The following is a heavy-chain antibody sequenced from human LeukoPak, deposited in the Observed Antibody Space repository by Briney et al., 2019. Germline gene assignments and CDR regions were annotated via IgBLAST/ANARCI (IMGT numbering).Heavy chain of an antibody. J-gene: IGHJ4*02. V-gene: IGHV3-23*01. CDR2: ISQTGGDT. D-gene: IGHD1-26*01. CDR3: ASSGSYRLDY. Sequence: GGSLRLSCAASGFTFRSYDMTWVRQAPGKGLEWVSLISQTGGDTYYADSVKGRFTISRDNSKNTLFLQMSSLRAEDTAVYYCASSGSYRLDYWGQGTLVTVSS. CDR1: GFTFRSYD.